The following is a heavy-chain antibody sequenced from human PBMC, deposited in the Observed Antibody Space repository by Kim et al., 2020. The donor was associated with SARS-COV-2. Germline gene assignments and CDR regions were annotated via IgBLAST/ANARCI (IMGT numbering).Heavy chain of an antibody. CDR2: IYYSGST. CDR1: GGSISSSSYY. D-gene: IGHD6-19*01. V-gene: IGHV4-39*01. J-gene: IGHJ5*02. Sequence: SETLSLTCTVSGGSISSSSYYWGWIRQPPGKGLEWIGSIYYSGSTYYNPSLKSRVTISVDTSKNQFSLKLSSVTAADTAVYYCVHWAYSSGWYWFDPWGQGTLVTVSS. CDR3: VHWAYSSGWYWFDP.